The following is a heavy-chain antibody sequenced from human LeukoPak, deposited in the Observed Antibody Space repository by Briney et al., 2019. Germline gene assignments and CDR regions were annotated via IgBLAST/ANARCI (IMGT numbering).Heavy chain of an antibody. Sequence: PGGSLRLSCAASGFTFSDYYMSWIRQAPGKGLEWVSYISSSGSTIYYADSVKGRFTISRDNAKNSLYLQMNSLRAEDTAVYYCVGQQLVLKGVFDYWGRGTLVTVSS. CDR3: VGQQLVLKGVFDY. CDR2: ISSSGSTI. J-gene: IGHJ4*02. V-gene: IGHV3-11*04. D-gene: IGHD6-13*01. CDR1: GFTFSDYY.